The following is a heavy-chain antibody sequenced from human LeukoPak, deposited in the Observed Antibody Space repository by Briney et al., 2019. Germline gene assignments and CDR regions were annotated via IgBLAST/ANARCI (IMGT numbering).Heavy chain of an antibody. CDR2: IIPILGIA. CDR3: AGVQGIAAAGTENDPNWFDP. V-gene: IGHV1-69*04. D-gene: IGHD6-13*01. CDR1: GGTFSSYA. Sequence: SVKVSCKASGGTFSSYAISWVRQAPGQGLEWMGRIIPILGIANYAQKFQGRVTITADKSTSTAYMELSSLRSEDTAVYYCAGVQGIAAAGTENDPNWFDPWGQGTLVTVSS. J-gene: IGHJ5*02.